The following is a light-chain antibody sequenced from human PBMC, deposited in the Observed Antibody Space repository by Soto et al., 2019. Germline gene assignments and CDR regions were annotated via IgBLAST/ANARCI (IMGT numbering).Light chain of an antibody. Sequence: DIQMTQSPSSLSASVGDRVTITCRASQSISTYLNWYQQKPGKAPNLLIYTTSNLESGVPSRFSGSGSGTDFTLTINSLHPEDFATYFCQQSYSRPRTFGQGTKVDI. CDR3: QQSYSRPRT. J-gene: IGKJ1*01. CDR2: TTS. V-gene: IGKV1-39*01. CDR1: QSISTY.